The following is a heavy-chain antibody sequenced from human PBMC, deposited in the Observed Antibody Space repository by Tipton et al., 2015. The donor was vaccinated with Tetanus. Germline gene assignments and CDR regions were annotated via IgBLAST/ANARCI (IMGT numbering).Heavy chain of an antibody. CDR3: ARAPNRISRAYDY. V-gene: IGHV3-53*01. Sequence: SLRLSCAASGVTVSGNYMSWVRQAPGKGLEWVSVIYTGGSADYTDSVKGRFTISRDNSNNSLSLQMNSLRIDDTAVYYCARAPNRISRAYDYWGQGTQITVSS. D-gene: IGHD1-14*01. J-gene: IGHJ4*02. CDR2: IYTGGSA. CDR1: GVTVSGNY.